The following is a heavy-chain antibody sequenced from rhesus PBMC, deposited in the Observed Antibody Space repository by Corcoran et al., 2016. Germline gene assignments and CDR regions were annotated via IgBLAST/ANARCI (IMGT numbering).Heavy chain of an antibody. D-gene: IGHD3-34*01. CDR3: TTVYGVTFDY. V-gene: IGHV3-116*01. Sequence: EVQLGESGGGVVQPGGSLRVSCAGSGGTVGGDYMTWMGQEWVGFIRNKANGGTAEYAASVKGRFTISRDDSKSIASLQMNSLKTEDTAVYYCTTVYGVTFDYWGQGVLVTVSS. CDR1: GGTVGGDY. J-gene: IGHJ4*01. CDR2: IRNKANGGTA.